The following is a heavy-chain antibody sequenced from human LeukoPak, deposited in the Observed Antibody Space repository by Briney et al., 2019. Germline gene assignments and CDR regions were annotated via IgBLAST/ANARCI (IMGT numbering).Heavy chain of an antibody. CDR3: ARQELLWNSSGWYPHNDY. CDR1: GFTFSSYW. V-gene: IGHV3-74*01. Sequence: GGSLRLSCAASGFTFSSYWMHWVRHAPGKGLVWVSRINSDGRSTSYADSVKGRFTISRDNAKNTLYLQMNSLRAEDTAVYYCARQELLWNSSGWYPHNDYWGQGTLVTVSS. CDR2: INSDGRST. J-gene: IGHJ4*02. D-gene: IGHD6-19*01.